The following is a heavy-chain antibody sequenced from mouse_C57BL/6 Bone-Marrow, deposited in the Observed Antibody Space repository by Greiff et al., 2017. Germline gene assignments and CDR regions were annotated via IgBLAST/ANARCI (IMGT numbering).Heavy chain of an antibody. V-gene: IGHV2-2*01. J-gene: IGHJ2*01. D-gene: IGHD2-3*01. Sequence: VQGVESGPGLVQPSQSLSITCTVSGFSLTSYGVHWVRQSPGKGLAWLGLIWSGGSTDYNAAFISRRSISKDNSKSQVFFKMNSLQADDTAIYYCASPRWLLVDYWGQGTTLTVSS. CDR3: ASPRWLLVDY. CDR1: GFSLTSYG. CDR2: IWSGGST.